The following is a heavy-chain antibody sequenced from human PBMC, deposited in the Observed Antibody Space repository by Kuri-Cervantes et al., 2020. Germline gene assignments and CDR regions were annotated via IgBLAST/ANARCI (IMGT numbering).Heavy chain of an antibody. CDR2: IYYSGST. CDR3: ARGEYPMISFDP. Sequence: SETLSLTCTVSGGSISSGGYYWSRIRQHPGKGLEWIGYIYYSGSTYYHPSLKSRFTISVDTSKNQFSLKLSSVTAADTAVYYCARGEYPMISFDPWGQGTLVTVSS. J-gene: IGHJ5*02. CDR1: GGSISSGGYY. D-gene: IGHD2-2*01. V-gene: IGHV4-31*03.